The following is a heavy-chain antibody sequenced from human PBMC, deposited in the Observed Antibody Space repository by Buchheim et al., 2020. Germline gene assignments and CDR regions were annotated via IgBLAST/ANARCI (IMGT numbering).Heavy chain of an antibody. CDR2: ITHSGNT. D-gene: IGHD6-6*01. V-gene: IGHV4-34*01. CDR3: ARGKQLGPGEDFDY. CDR1: GGSFSGYY. J-gene: IGHJ4*02. Sequence: QVQLQQWGAGLLKPSETLSLTCAVYGGSFSGYYWSWIRQPPGKGLEWIGEITHSGNTNYNPSLKSRVTISVDTSKNQFSLKLSSVTAADTAVYYCARGKQLGPGEDFDYWGQGTL.